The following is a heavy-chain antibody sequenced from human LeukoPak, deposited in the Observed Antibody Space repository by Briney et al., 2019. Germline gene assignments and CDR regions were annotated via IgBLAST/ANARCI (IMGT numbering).Heavy chain of an antibody. Sequence: GGSLRLSCAASGFTFSSYVMSWVRQAPGKGLEWVSSISSSSSYIYYADSVKGRFTISRDNAKNSLYLQMNSLRAEDTAVYYCARDGSTVTNYYFDYWGQGTLVTVSS. J-gene: IGHJ4*02. CDR3: ARDGSTVTNYYFDY. D-gene: IGHD4-17*01. CDR2: ISSSSSYI. V-gene: IGHV3-21*01. CDR1: GFTFSSYV.